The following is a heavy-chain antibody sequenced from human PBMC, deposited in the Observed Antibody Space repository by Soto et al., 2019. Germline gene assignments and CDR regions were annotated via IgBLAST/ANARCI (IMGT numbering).Heavy chain of an antibody. V-gene: IGHV4-59*01. D-gene: IGHD3-10*02. J-gene: IGHJ5*02. CDR2: IYYSGST. Sequence: SETLSLTCTVSGGSISSYYWSWIRQPPGKGLEWIGYIYYSGSTNYNPSLKSRVTISVDTSKNQFSLKLSSVTAADTAVYYCARVSVLLGFDPWGQGTLVTVSS. CDR1: GGSISSYY. CDR3: ARVSVLLGFDP.